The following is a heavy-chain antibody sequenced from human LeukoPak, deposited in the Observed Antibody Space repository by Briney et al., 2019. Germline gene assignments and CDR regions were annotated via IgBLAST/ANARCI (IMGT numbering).Heavy chain of an antibody. Sequence: GGSLRLSCAASGFTFSSYGMHWVRQAPGKGLEWVAFIRYDGSNKYYADSVKGRFTISRDNSKNTLYLQMNSLRAEDTAVYYCAKVLEWLVLPMDYWGQGTLVTVSS. CDR3: AKVLEWLVLPMDY. CDR2: IRYDGSNK. D-gene: IGHD6-19*01. CDR1: GFTFSSYG. J-gene: IGHJ4*02. V-gene: IGHV3-30*02.